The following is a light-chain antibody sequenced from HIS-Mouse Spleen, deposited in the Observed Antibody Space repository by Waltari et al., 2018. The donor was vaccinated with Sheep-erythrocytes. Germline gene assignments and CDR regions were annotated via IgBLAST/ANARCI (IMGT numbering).Light chain of an antibody. CDR1: KLGAKY. J-gene: IGLJ2*01. Sequence: SYELTQPPSVSVSPGPTASTPCSGAKLGAKYACWYQQKPGQSPVLVIYQDSKRPSGIPERFSGSNSGNTATLTISGTQAMDEADYYCQAWDSSTGVVFGGGTKLTVL. CDR3: QAWDSSTGVV. V-gene: IGLV3-1*01. CDR2: QDS.